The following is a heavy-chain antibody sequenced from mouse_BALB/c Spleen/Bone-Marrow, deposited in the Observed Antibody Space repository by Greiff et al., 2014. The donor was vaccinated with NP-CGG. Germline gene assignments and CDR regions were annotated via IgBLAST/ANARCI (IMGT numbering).Heavy chain of an antibody. CDR3: ARDYYYGAMDY. V-gene: IGHV7-1*02. D-gene: IGHD1-1*01. Sequence: VQLKESGGGLVQPGGSLRLSCATSGFTFSDFYMEWVRQPPGKRLEWIAARRNKVNDYATEYSASVKGRFIVSRDTSQSILYLQRNALRAEDTTIYYCARDYYYGAMDYWGQGTSVTVSS. CDR1: GFTFSDFY. J-gene: IGHJ4*01. CDR2: RRNKVNDYAT.